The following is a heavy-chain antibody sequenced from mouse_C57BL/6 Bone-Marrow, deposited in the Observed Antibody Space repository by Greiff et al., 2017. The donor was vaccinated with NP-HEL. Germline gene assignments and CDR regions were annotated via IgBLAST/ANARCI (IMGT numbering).Heavy chain of an antibody. CDR2: ISSGSSTI. CDR1: GFTFSDYG. V-gene: IGHV5-17*01. CDR3: ARIHGSSPAWFAY. D-gene: IGHD1-1*01. J-gene: IGHJ3*01. Sequence: DVHLVESGGGLVKPGGSLKLSCAASGFTFSDYGMHWVRQAPEKGLEWVAYISSGSSTIYYADTVKGRFTISRDNAKNTLFLQMTSLRSEDTAMYYCARIHGSSPAWFAYWGQGTLVTVSA.